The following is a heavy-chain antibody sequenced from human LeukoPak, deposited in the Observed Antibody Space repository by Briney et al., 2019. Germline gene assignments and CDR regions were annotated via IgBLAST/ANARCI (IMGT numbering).Heavy chain of an antibody. Sequence: GGSLRLSCAASGFTFSSYWMSWVRQAPGKGLEWVANIKQDGSEKYYVDSVKGRFTISRDNSKNTLYLQMNSLRAEDTAVYYCARETQRPGIAAAGTGWFDPWGQGTLVTVSS. CDR1: GFTFSSYW. CDR3: ARETQRPGIAAAGTGWFDP. V-gene: IGHV3-7*01. CDR2: IKQDGSEK. J-gene: IGHJ5*02. D-gene: IGHD6-13*01.